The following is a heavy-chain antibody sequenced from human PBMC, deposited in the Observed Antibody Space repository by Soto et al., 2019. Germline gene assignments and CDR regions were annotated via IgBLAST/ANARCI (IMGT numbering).Heavy chain of an antibody. CDR2: ISGSGGST. CDR1: GFTFSSYA. V-gene: IGHV3-23*01. J-gene: IGHJ4*02. CDR3: AKFWLGFGELLR. Sequence: EVQLLESGGGLVQPGGSLRLSCAASGFTFSSYAMSWVRQAPGKGLEWVSAISGSGGSTYYADSVKGRFTISRDNSKNTLYLQMNSLSAEDTAVYYCAKFWLGFGELLRWGQGTLVTVSS. D-gene: IGHD3-10*01.